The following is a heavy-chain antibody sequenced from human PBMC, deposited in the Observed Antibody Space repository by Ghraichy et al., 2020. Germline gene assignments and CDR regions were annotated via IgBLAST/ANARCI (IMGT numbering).Heavy chain of an antibody. D-gene: IGHD6-13*01. CDR1: GASFTGYH. Sequence: SETLSLTCAVYGASFTGYHWSWIRQPPGKGLEWIGEINHSGSTNYNPSLKSRVTISLDTSKNQFSLKLSSVTAADTAVYYCARGRGERRVAAAGNSDYWGQGTLVTVSS. CDR3: ARGRGERRVAAAGNSDY. V-gene: IGHV4-34*01. CDR2: INHSGST. J-gene: IGHJ4*02.